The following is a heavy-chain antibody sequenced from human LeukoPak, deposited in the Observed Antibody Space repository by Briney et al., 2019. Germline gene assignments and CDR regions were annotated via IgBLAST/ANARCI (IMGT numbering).Heavy chain of an antibody. J-gene: IGHJ4*02. Sequence: GGPLRLSCAASGFTFSNYAMNWVRQAPGKGLEWVSAISGSGGSTYYADSVKGRFTISRDNSKNTLYLQMNSLRVEDTAVYYCAKTSAYFEYWGQGTLVTVSS. CDR2: ISGSGGST. V-gene: IGHV3-23*01. CDR3: AKTSAYFEY. CDR1: GFTFSNYA. D-gene: IGHD3-22*01.